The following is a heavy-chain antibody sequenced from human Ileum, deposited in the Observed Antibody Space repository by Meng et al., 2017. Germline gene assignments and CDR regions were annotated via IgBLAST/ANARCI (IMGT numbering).Heavy chain of an antibody. J-gene: IGHJ4*02. V-gene: IGHV3-74*01. D-gene: IGHD6-19*01. CDR2: INSAESDT. CDR3: ARGGSSAWY. CDR1: GFTLSSYW. Sequence: VQMRESGGGLVHAGRSLGVFCAASGFTLSSYWMHWVRQAPGKGLVWVSRINSAESDTGYADSVKGRFTISRDNAKSTLYLQMNSLRAEDTAVYYCARGGSSAWYWGQGALVTVSS.